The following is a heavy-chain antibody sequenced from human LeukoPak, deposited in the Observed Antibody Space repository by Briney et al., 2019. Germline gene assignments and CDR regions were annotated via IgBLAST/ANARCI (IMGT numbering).Heavy chain of an antibody. J-gene: IGHJ4*02. CDR2: MNPNSGNT. Sequence: ASVKVSCKASGYTFTCYDINWVRQATGQGLEWMGWMNPNSGNTGYAQKFQGRVTMTRNTSISTAYMELSSLSSEDTAVYYCARGRGLSMVRGVISAYWGQGTLVTVSS. CDR3: ARGRGLSMVRGVISAY. D-gene: IGHD3-10*01. CDR1: GYTFTCYD. V-gene: IGHV1-8*01.